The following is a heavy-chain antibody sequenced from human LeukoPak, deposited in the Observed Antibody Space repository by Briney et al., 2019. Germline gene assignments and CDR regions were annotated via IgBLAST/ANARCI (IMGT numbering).Heavy chain of an antibody. Sequence: PGRSLRPSCAASGFTFSSYAMHWVRQAPGKGLEWVAVISYDGSNKYYADSVKGRFTISRDNSKNTLYLQMNSLRAEDTAVYYCARESPDSSGYYYFDYWGQGTLVTVSS. CDR1: GFTFSSYA. V-gene: IGHV3-30-3*01. CDR3: ARESPDSSGYYYFDY. CDR2: ISYDGSNK. J-gene: IGHJ4*02. D-gene: IGHD3-22*01.